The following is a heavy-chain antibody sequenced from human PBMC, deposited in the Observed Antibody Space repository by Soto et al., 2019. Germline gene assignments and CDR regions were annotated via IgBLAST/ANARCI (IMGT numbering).Heavy chain of an antibody. CDR2: IFYTGST. CDR3: ARSGHSFGGVV. J-gene: IGHJ4*02. CDR1: GGSMSDYY. D-gene: IGHD3-16*01. V-gene: IGHV4-59*01. Sequence: PSETLSLTCTVSGGSMSDYYCSWIRQPPGKGLECIGYIFYTGSTSYNASLTSRVAISLDTPNNQISLKLKSVTAADTAVYYCARSGHSFGGVVWGQGIQVTVSS.